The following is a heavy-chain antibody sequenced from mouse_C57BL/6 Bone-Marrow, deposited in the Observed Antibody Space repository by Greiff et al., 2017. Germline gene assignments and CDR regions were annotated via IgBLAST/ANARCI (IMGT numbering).Heavy chain of an antibody. V-gene: IGHV1-87*01. J-gene: IGHJ2*01. Sequence: QVQLQQSGPELARPWASVKISCQAFYTFSRRVHFAIRDTTYWMPWVKQRPGQGLAWIGAMYPGNGDTSINQKFKGKATLTADKSSSTAYMQLSSRTSEDSAVYDGVYSNHYFDYRGQGTTLTVSS. CDR2: GQGLAWIG. D-gene: IGHD2-5*01. CDR3: SEDSAVYDGVYSNHYFDY. CDR1: YTFSRRVH.